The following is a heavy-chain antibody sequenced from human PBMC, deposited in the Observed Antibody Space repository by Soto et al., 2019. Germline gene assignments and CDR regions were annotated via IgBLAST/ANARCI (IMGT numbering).Heavy chain of an antibody. D-gene: IGHD3-10*01. V-gene: IGHV4-61*01. CDR3: ARHNYGSGSTYFDY. J-gene: IGHJ4*02. Sequence: SETLSLTCTVSGGSVSSGSYYWSWIRQPPGKGLEWIGYIYYSGSTNYNPSLKSRVTISVDTSKNQFSLKLSSVTAADTAVYYCARHNYGSGSTYFDYRGQGTLVTVSS. CDR2: IYYSGST. CDR1: GGSVSSGSYY.